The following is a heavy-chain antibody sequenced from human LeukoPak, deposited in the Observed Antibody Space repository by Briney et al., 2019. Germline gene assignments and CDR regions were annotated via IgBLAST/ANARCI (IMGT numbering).Heavy chain of an antibody. CDR1: VGTFSSYA. CDR3: ARDGGGNSLGSDY. CDR2: IIPIFGTA. V-gene: IGHV1-69*01. D-gene: IGHD4-23*01. J-gene: IGHJ4*02. Sequence: SVKVSCKASVGTFSSYAISWVRQAPGQGLEWMGGIIPIFGTANYAQKFQGRVTITADESTSTAYMELSSLRSEDTAVYYCARDGGGNSLGSDYCGQGTLVTVSS.